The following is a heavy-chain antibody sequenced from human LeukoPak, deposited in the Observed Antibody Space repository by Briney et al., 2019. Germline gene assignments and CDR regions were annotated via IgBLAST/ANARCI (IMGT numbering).Heavy chain of an antibody. CDR3: ARARTTRTSDAFDI. J-gene: IGHJ3*02. CDR1: GYTFTSYY. V-gene: IGHV1-2*02. D-gene: IGHD2-2*01. CDR2: INPNSGGT. Sequence: EASVKVSCTASGYTFTSYYMHWVRQAPGQGLEWMGWINPNSGGTNYAQKFQGRVTMTRDTSISTAYMELSRLRSDDTAVYYCARARTTRTSDAFDIWGQGTMVTVSS.